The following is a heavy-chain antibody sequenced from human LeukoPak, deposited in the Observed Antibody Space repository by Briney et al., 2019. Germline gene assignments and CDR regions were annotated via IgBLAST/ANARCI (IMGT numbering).Heavy chain of an antibody. CDR3: AKDPYNWKHGNWFDP. CDR1: EFTFSTYG. Sequence: TGGSLRLSCAASEFTFSTYGMHWVRQAPGKGLEWVALISYDGSNKYYADSVKGRFTISRDNSKNTLYLQMNSLRAEDTAVYYCAKDPYNWKHGNWFDPWGQGTLVTVSS. V-gene: IGHV3-30*18. CDR2: ISYDGSNK. J-gene: IGHJ5*02. D-gene: IGHD1-20*01.